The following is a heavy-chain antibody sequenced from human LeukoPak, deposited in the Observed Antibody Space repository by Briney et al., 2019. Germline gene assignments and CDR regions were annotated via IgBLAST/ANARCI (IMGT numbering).Heavy chain of an antibody. CDR1: GFTFSNYA. CDR3: ARLRIRPNYYYYGMDV. V-gene: IGHV3-21*01. Sequence: GGSLRLSCAASGFTFSNYAMSWVRQAPGKGLEWVSSISSSSSYIYYADSVKGRFTISRDNAKNSLYLQMNSLRAEDTAVYYCARLRIRPNYYYYGMDVWGQGTTVTVSS. CDR2: ISSSSSYI. J-gene: IGHJ6*02. D-gene: IGHD2-15*01.